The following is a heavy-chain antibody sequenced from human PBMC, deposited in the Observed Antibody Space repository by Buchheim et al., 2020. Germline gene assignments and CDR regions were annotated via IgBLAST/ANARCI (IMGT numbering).Heavy chain of an antibody. CDR1: GFTFSSYA. Sequence: QVQLVESGGGVVQPGGSLRLSCAASGFTFSSYAMHWVRQAPGKGLEWVAVISYDGSNKYYADSVKGRFTISRDNSKNTLYLQMNSLRAEDTAVYYCARDGSGSFDYWGQGTL. V-gene: IGHV3-30*04. CDR3: ARDGSGSFDY. J-gene: IGHJ4*02. CDR2: ISYDGSNK. D-gene: IGHD6-19*01.